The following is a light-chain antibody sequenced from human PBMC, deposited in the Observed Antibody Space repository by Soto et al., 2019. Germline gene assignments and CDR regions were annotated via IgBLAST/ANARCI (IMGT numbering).Light chain of an antibody. J-gene: IGLJ3*02. Sequence: QSALTQPASVSGSPGQSITISCTGTSSDVGGYNYVSWYQQHPGKAPKLMIYEVSNRPSGVSTRFSGSKSGNTASLTISGLQAEDEADDYCSSYTSSSTWVFGGGTKVTVL. CDR3: SSYTSSSTWV. CDR2: EVS. V-gene: IGLV2-14*01. CDR1: SSDVGGYNY.